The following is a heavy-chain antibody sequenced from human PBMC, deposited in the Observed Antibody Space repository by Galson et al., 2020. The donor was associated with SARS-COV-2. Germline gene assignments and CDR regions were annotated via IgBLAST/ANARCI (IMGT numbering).Heavy chain of an antibody. CDR1: RYTFTDYY. CDR2: INPQSGGT. Sequence: ASVTVSCQASRYTFTDYYIHWVRQAPGQGLEWMGWINPQSGGTNYAQKFEGRVTMTRDTSITTAYMERSRLRADDTAVYYCARLRYYDVLTGYIVDVWGQGTMVTVSS. D-gene: IGHD3-9*01. CDR3: ARLRYYDVLTGYIVDV. V-gene: IGHV1-2*02. J-gene: IGHJ6*02.